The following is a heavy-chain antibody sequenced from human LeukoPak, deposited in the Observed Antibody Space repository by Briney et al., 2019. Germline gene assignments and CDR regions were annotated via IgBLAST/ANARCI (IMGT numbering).Heavy chain of an antibody. CDR1: GGSISSSSYY. CDR3: ARQSPYGVVVPAAIWENWFDP. J-gene: IGHJ5*02. V-gene: IGHV4-39*01. D-gene: IGHD2-2*02. Sequence: PSETLSLTCTVSGGSISSSSYYWGWIRQPPGKGLEWIGSIYHSGSTYYNPSLKSRVTISVDTSKNQFSLKLSSVTAADTAVYYCARQSPYGVVVPAAIWENWFDPWGQGTLVTVSS. CDR2: IYHSGST.